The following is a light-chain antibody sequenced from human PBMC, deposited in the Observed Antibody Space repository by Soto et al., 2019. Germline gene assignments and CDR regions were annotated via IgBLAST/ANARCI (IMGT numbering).Light chain of an antibody. CDR1: QSISSW. CDR3: QQYNSYSSFT. J-gene: IGKJ2*01. V-gene: IGKV1-5*01. Sequence: DIQMTQSPSTLSASVGDRVTITCRASQSISSWLAWYQQKPGKAPKVLIYDASSLASGVPSRFSGSGSCTEFTLTISSLQPDDFAAYYCQQYNSYSSFTFGQGTKLEIK. CDR2: DAS.